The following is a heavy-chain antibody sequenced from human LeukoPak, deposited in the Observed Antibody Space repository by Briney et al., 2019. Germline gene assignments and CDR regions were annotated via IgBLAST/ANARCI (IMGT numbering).Heavy chain of an antibody. J-gene: IGHJ5*02. Sequence: GGSLRLSCEASGFTVSSYAMTWVRQAPGKGLEWVSAISGSAGSTYYADSVKVRFTLSRDNSKNTLYLQMNSLRAEDTAVYYCAKETTFGVGPPNWFDPWGQGALVAVS. V-gene: IGHV3-23*01. CDR1: GFTVSSYA. D-gene: IGHD3-3*01. CDR3: AKETTFGVGPPNWFDP. CDR2: ISGSAGST.